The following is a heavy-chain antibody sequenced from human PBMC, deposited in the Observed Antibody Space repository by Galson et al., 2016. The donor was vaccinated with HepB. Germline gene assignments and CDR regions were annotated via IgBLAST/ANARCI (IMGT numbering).Heavy chain of an antibody. CDR1: GYTLTELS. CDR2: FDPEDGET. V-gene: IGHV1-24*01. J-gene: IGHJ4*02. CDR3: ATKLNTGAYYVGFDS. Sequence: SVKVSCKVSGYTLTELSMHWVRQAPGKGLEWMGGFDPEDGETIFAQRFQGRVTMMEDTSTDTTYMELRSLRSEDTAVYYCATKLNTGAYYVGFDSWGQGTLVTVSS. D-gene: IGHD1-26*01.